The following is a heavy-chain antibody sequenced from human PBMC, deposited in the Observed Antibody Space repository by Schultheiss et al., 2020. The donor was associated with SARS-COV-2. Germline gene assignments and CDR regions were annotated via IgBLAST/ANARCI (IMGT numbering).Heavy chain of an antibody. D-gene: IGHD3-22*01. J-gene: IGHJ4*02. CDR2: YAGETT. V-gene: IGHV4-4*07. CDR1: RGSISGYY. Sequence: SETLSLTCTVSRGSISGYYWGWIRQPAGKGLEWIGLYAGETTNYNPSLKSRVSMSVDTSKNQFSLKLTSVTAADTAMYYCARGFHYDSSGGFDHWGQGTLVTVSS. CDR3: ARGFHYDSSGGFDH.